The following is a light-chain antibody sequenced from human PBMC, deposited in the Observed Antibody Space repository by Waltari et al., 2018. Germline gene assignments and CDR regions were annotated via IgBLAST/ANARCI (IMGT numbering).Light chain of an antibody. Sequence: QSALTQPASVSGSPGESLTISCTGTSNDVGNYTLVSWYQQHPDKAPKLIIFEVTKRPSRVSNRFSGSKSGNTASLTISGLQAEDEADYYCCSYAGTTSIYVFGSGTKVTVL. CDR1: SNDVGNYTL. V-gene: IGLV2-23*02. CDR2: EVT. CDR3: CSYAGTTSIYV. J-gene: IGLJ1*01.